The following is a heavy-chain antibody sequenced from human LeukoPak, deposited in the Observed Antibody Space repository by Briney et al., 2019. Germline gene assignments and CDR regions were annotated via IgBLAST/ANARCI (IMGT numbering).Heavy chain of an antibody. J-gene: IGHJ6*02. Sequence: GGSLRLSCAASGFTFSDYYMTWIRQAPGKGLEWVSYISGVASDIHYADSVKGRFTISRDNAKNSVYLQVNSMRAEDTAVYYCARGGAHGMDVWGQGTTVTVSS. CDR2: ISGVASDI. CDR1: GFTFSDYY. V-gene: IGHV3-11*01. CDR3: ARGGAHGMDV. D-gene: IGHD1-26*01.